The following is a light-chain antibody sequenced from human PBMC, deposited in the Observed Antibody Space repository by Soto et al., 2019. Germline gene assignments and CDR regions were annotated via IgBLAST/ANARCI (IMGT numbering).Light chain of an antibody. CDR2: GAS. J-gene: IGKJ1*01. CDR3: QQYGSSPPT. CDR1: QSVSSSY. V-gene: IGKV3-20*01. Sequence: IVLTQSPGTLSLSPGERATLACRASQSVSSSYLGWYQQKPGQAPALLIYGASSRATGIPDRFSGSGSWTHFTLTISTLEPEDFAVYYCQQYGSSPPTFGQGTKVEVK.